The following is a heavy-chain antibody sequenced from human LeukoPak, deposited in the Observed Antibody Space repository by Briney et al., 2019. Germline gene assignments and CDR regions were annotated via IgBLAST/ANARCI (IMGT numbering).Heavy chain of an antibody. J-gene: IGHJ4*02. V-gene: IGHV3-30*03. CDR2: ISYDGSNR. CDR3: ARFIQY. D-gene: IGHD2-21*01. CDR1: GSTFSSYD. Sequence: GGSLSLSCAASGSTFSSYDMHWVRQAPGKGLEWVAVISYDGSNRDYVDSVKGRFTISRDNSKNTLSLQLNSLRAEDTAVYYCARFIQYWGQGTLVTVSS.